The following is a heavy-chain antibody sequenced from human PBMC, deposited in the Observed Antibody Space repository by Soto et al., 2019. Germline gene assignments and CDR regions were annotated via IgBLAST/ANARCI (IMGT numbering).Heavy chain of an antibody. CDR3: ARIASAGRGWDV. CDR1: GFTFSSYW. Sequence: EVQQVESGGGLVQPGGSLRLSCAASGFTFSSYWMSWVRQAPVKGLEWVGNIKQDGSEKNYVDFMEGRFTISRDNAENSLYLQMNSLRAEDTAVYYCARIASAGRGWDVWGQGTTVVVSS. J-gene: IGHJ6*02. D-gene: IGHD6-13*01. CDR2: IKQDGSEK. V-gene: IGHV3-7*01.